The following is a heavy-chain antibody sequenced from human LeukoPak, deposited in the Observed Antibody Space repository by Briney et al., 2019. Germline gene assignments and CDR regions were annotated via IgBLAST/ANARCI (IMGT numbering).Heavy chain of an antibody. Sequence: GGSLRLSCAVSGITLSNYGMSWVRQAPGKGLEWVAGISDSGGRTNYADSVKGRFTISRDNPKNTLYLQMNSLRAEDTAVYYCARDIPAPGDAKFDCWGQGALVTVSS. V-gene: IGHV3-23*01. D-gene: IGHD2-21*02. CDR2: ISDSGGRT. CDR3: ARDIPAPGDAKFDC. CDR1: GITLSNYG. J-gene: IGHJ4*02.